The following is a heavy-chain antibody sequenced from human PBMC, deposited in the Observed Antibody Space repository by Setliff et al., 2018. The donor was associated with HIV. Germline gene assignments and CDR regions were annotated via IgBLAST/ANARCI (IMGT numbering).Heavy chain of an antibody. V-gene: IGHV3-30*05. Sequence: GGSLRLSCAASGFSFSNYGMHWVRQAPGKGLEWVAVISYDGSNKYYADSVKGRFTISRDNSKNTLYLQMNSLRAEDTAVYYCARSVIGYYYYGMDVWGQGTTVTGSS. CDR2: ISYDGSNK. CDR3: ARSVIGYYYYGMDV. J-gene: IGHJ6*02. D-gene: IGHD3-10*01. CDR1: GFSFSNYG.